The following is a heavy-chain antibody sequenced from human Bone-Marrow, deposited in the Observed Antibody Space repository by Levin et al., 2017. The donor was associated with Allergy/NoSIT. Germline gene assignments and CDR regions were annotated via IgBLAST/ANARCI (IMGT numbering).Heavy chain of an antibody. J-gene: IGHJ6*02. CDR2: TYFRSKWFS. CDR3: IREVLYGVVYYGMDV. D-gene: IGHD3-3*01. CDR1: GDRVSSNSAA. V-gene: IGHV6-1*01. Sequence: LSQTLSLTCAISGDRVSSNSAAWNWIRQSPSRGLEWLGRTYFRSKWFSDYAESVRGRVTFKADTSRNSFSLHLDSVTPEDTAVYYCIREVLYGVVYYGMDVWGQGTRVTVSS.